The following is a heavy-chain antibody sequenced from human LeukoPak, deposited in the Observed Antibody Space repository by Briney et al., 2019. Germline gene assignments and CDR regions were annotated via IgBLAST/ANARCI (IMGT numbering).Heavy chain of an antibody. CDR2: IPFDGSNQ. D-gene: IGHD3-16*01. CDR1: GFTFSDCG. V-gene: IGHV3-30*02. Sequence: GGSLRLSCDASGFTFSDCGMHWFRQAPGKGLEWVAFIPFDGSNQYYVGSVKGRFTISRDNSKSTLYLEMNSLRAEDTAVYYCAKDLHGDHVWDYWGQGTLVTVSS. CDR3: AKDLHGDHVWDY. J-gene: IGHJ4*02.